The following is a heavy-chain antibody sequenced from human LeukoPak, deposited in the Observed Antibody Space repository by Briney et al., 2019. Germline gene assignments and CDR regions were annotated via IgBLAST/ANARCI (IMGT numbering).Heavy chain of an antibody. J-gene: IGHJ4*02. CDR3: ARVGLYSSSWYDY. V-gene: IGHV1-2*02. CDR1: GYTFTGYY. Sequence: ASVKVSCKASGYTFTGYYMHWVRQAPGQGLEWMGWINPNSGGTNYAQKFQGRVTMTRDTSISTAYMELSRLRSDDTAVYYCARVGLYSSSWYDYWGQGTLVTVSS. D-gene: IGHD6-13*01. CDR2: INPNSGGT.